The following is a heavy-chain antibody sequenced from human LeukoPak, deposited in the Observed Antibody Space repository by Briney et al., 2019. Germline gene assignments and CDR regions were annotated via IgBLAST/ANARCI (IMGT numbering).Heavy chain of an antibody. D-gene: IGHD5-24*01. Sequence: PGGSLRLSCAASGFTFSSYAMSWVRQAPGKGLEWVSSISSSSSYIYYADSVKGRFTISRDNAKNSLYLQMNSLRAEDTAVYYCATMARSYDAFDIWGQGTMVTVSS. CDR3: ATMARSYDAFDI. V-gene: IGHV3-21*01. CDR1: GFTFSSYA. J-gene: IGHJ3*02. CDR2: ISSSSSYI.